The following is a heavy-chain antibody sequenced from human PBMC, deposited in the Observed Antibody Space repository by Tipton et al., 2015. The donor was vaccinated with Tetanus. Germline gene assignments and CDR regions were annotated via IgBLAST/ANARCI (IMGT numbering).Heavy chain of an antibody. J-gene: IGHJ4*02. V-gene: IGHV4-4*02. CDR3: ASRVSGPAAY. Sequence: SLRLSCTVSGDSISSDNWWSWVRQSPGRGLEWIGEIYHSGATNYNSALRSRVAISMSKSMNQFYVRLNSVTAADTAVYYCASRVSGPAAYWGQGTQVTVSS. CDR1: GDSISSDNW. CDR2: IYHSGAT. D-gene: IGHD6-25*01.